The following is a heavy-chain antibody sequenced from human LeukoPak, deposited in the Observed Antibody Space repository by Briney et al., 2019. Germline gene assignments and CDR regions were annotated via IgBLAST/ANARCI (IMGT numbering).Heavy chain of an antibody. Sequence: GGSLRLSCAASGFTFSSYEMNWVRVPPGGGLGWVSYIHSSGSTIDYADSVKGRFTISRDNAKNSLYLQMNSLRAEDTALYYCARDRAMVVGSSWYYDYWGQGTLVTVSS. D-gene: IGHD5-18*01. J-gene: IGHJ4*02. CDR1: GFTFSSYE. V-gene: IGHV3-48*03. CDR3: ARDRAMVVGSSWYYDY. CDR2: IHSSGSTI.